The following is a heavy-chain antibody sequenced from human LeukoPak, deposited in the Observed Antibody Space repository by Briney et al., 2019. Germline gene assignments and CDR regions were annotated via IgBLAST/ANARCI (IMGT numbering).Heavy chain of an antibody. CDR1: GYTFTGYY. J-gene: IGHJ3*02. CDR3: ARGRFLEWLLGPCGAFDI. D-gene: IGHD3-3*01. CDR2: INPNSGGT. V-gene: IGHV1-2*02. Sequence: ASVKVSCKASGYTFTGYYMHWVRQAPGQGLEWMGWINPNSGGTNYAQKFQGRVTMTRDTSISTAYMELSRLRSDDTAVYYCARGRFLEWLLGPCGAFDIWGQGTMVTVSS.